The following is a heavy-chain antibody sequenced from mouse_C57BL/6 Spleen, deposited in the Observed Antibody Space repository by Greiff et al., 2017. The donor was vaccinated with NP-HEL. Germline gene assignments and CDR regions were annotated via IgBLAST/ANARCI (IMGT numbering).Heavy chain of an antibody. Sequence: VQLQQSGAELVRPGASVKLSCTASGFNIKDDYMHWVKQRPEQGLEWIGWIYPENGDTEYASKFQGKATITADTSSNTAYLQLSSLTSEDTAVYYGTTDYSGLRFAYWGQGTLVTVSA. CDR3: TTDYSGLRFAY. J-gene: IGHJ3*01. D-gene: IGHD1-1*01. CDR1: GFNIKDDY. V-gene: IGHV14-4*01. CDR2: IYPENGDT.